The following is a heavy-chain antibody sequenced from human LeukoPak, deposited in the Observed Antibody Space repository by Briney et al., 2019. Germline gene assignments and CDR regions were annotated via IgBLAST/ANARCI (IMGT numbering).Heavy chain of an antibody. J-gene: IGHJ5*02. D-gene: IGHD2-2*01. CDR3: ARGVLYCSSTSYYRWFDP. V-gene: IGHV1-69*01. Sequence: GSSVKVSCKASGGTFSSYAISWVRQAPGQGLEWMGGIIPIFGTANYAQKFQGRVTITADESTSTAYMELSSLRSEDTAVYHCARGVLYCSSTSYYRWFDPWGQGTLVTVSS. CDR2: IIPIFGTA. CDR1: GGTFSSYA.